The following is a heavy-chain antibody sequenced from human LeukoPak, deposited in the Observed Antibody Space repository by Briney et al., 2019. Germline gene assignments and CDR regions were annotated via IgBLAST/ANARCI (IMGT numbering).Heavy chain of an antibody. CDR2: IYYSGST. D-gene: IGHD1-14*01. CDR3: ARATGVGDAFDI. Sequence: SETLSLTCTVSGGSISSGGYYWSWIRQHPGKGLEWIGYIYYSGSTYYNPSLKSRVTISVDTSKNQFSLKLSSVTAADTAVYYCARATGVGDAFDIWGQGTMVTVSS. V-gene: IGHV4-31*03. J-gene: IGHJ3*02. CDR1: GGSISSGGYY.